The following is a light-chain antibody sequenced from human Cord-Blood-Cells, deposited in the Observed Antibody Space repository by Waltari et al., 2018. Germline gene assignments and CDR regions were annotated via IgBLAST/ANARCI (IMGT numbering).Light chain of an antibody. CDR3: QQSYSTPFT. J-gene: IGKJ3*01. V-gene: IGKV1-39*01. Sequence: DIQMTQSPSSLSASVGDRVTITCRGSQSLSSYLNLYQQKPGKAPKLLIYAASSLQSGVPSRFSGSGSGTDFTLTISSLQPEEFATYYCQQSYSTPFTVGPGTKVDIK. CDR2: AAS. CDR1: QSLSSY.